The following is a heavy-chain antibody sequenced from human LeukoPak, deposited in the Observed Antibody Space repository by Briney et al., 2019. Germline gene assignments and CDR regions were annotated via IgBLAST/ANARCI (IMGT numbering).Heavy chain of an antibody. V-gene: IGHV7-4-1*02. CDR3: ARVPFVVVGVTGNWFDP. D-gene: IGHD2-2*01. J-gene: IGHJ5*02. CDR2: INTNTGNP. CDR1: GYTFSNYA. Sequence: ASVKVSCKASGYTFSNYAMNWVRQAPGQGLEWMGWINTNTGNPTYAQGFQGRFVFSLDTFVSTAYLQISSLKADDTAVYYCARVPFVVVGVTGNWFDPWGQGTLVT.